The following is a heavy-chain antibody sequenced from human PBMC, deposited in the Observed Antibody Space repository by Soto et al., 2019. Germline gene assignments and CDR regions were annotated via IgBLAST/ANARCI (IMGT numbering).Heavy chain of an antibody. V-gene: IGHV3-23*01. CDR2: ISGSGDST. CDR1: GFTFSVYA. CDR3: ASALSGGFTY. J-gene: IGHJ4*02. Sequence: EVRLLESGGGLVQPGGSLRLSCAASGFTFSVYAMSWVRQAPGKGLEWVSGISGSGDSTHYADSVKGRFTVSRDNSKSMLYLETTSLGGEDTAMFFCASALSGGFTYWGQGTLVTVSS. D-gene: IGHD2-8*02.